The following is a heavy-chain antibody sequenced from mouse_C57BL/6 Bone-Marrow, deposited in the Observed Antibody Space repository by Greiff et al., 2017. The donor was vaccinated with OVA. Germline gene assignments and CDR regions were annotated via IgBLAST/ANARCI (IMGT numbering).Heavy chain of an antibody. CDR3: ARSNYGSSSDY. CDR2: IDPSDSET. J-gene: IGHJ2*01. D-gene: IGHD1-1*01. CDR1: GYTFTSYW. V-gene: IGHV1-52*01. Sequence: QVQLKQPGAELVRPGSSVKLSCKASGYTFTSYWMHWVKQRPIQGLEWIGNIDPSDSETHYNQKFKDKATLTVDKSSSTAYMQLSSLTSEDSAVYYCARSNYGSSSDYWGQGTTLTVSS.